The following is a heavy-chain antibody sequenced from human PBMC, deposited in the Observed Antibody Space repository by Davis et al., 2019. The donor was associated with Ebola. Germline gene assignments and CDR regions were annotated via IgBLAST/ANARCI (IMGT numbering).Heavy chain of an antibody. CDR1: GFSASDNY. Sequence: GESLKISCEASGFSASDNYMNWVRQAPGKGLEWVSVIYNVYTMYYADSVKGRFTISRDSSMNTVYLQMSSLRAEDTAVYYCARAKDDYGEYPDALDIWGQGTVVTVSS. CDR3: ARAKDDYGEYPDALDI. D-gene: IGHD4-17*01. V-gene: IGHV3-53*01. CDR2: IYNVYTM. J-gene: IGHJ3*02.